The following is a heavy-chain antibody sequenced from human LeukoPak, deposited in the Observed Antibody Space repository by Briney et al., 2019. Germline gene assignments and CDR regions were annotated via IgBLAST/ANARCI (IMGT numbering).Heavy chain of an antibody. V-gene: IGHV3-48*03. Sequence: GGSLRLSCAASGFTFCGYEMNWVRQAPGKGLEWVSSISSSGSTKYYADSVKGRFNISRDNAKNSLYLQMNSLRAEDTAVYYCARGAGVVTAADAFDIWGQGTMVTVSS. CDR1: GFTFCGYE. CDR3: ARGAGVVTAADAFDI. CDR2: ISSSGSTK. J-gene: IGHJ3*02. D-gene: IGHD2-21*02.